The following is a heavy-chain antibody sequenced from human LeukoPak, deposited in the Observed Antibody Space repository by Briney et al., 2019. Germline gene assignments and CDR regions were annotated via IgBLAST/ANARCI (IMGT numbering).Heavy chain of an antibody. D-gene: IGHD2-2*01. CDR2: ISGSGGST. Sequence: GGSLRLSCAASGFTFSSYAMSWVRQAPGKGLEWVSTISGSGGSTYYADSVKGRFTISRDNSKNTLFLQMNSLRAEDTAAYYCAKGECSSTSCYFGDYWGQGTLVTVSS. CDR3: AKGECSSTSCYFGDY. V-gene: IGHV3-23*01. J-gene: IGHJ4*02. CDR1: GFTFSSYA.